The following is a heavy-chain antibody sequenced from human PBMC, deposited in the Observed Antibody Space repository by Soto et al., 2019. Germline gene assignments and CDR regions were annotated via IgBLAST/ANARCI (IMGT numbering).Heavy chain of an antibody. J-gene: IGHJ4*02. Sequence: SETLSLTCAVYGGSFSGYYWSWIRQPPGKGLEWIGEINHSGSTNYNPSLRSRVTISVDTSKNQFSLRLSPVTAADTAVYYCARVFCSGGSCYSVDYWGQGTLVTVSS. CDR3: ARVFCSGGSCYSVDY. V-gene: IGHV4-34*01. CDR2: INHSGST. CDR1: GGSFSGYY. D-gene: IGHD2-15*01.